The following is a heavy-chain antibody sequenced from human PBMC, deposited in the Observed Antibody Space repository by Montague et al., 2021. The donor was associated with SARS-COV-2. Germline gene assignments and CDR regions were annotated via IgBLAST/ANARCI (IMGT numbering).Heavy chain of an antibody. J-gene: IGHJ3*02. V-gene: IGHV4-59*01. Sequence: SETLSLTCTVSGGSISSYYWSWIRQPPGKGLEWIGYIYYSGSTNYNPSLKSRVTISVDTSKNQFSLQLSSVTAADTAVYYCARVGFFEDDAFDIWGQGTMVTVSS. CDR2: IYYSGST. D-gene: IGHD3-3*01. CDR3: ARVGFFEDDAFDI. CDR1: GGSISSYY.